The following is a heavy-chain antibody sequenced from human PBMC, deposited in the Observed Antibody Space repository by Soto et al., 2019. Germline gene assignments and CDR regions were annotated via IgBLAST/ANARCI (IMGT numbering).Heavy chain of an antibody. D-gene: IGHD3-16*01. CDR1: GFTFDDYT. CDR3: AKGGSSSWGSNFDH. V-gene: IGHV3-43*01. CDR2: ISWDSSRT. J-gene: IGHJ4*02. Sequence: GGSLRLSCAASGFTFDDYTMHWVRQPPGKGLEWVSLISWDSSRTYQADSVKGRFTISRDNSKNSLYLQMNSLRIEDTALYYCAKGGSSSWGSNFDHWGQGTLVTVSS.